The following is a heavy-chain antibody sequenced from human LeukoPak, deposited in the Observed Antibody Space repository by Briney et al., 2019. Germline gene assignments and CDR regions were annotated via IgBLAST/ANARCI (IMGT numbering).Heavy chain of an antibody. Sequence: KPSETLSLTCTVSGGSISSSSYCWGWIRQPPGKGLEWIGSIYYSGSTYYNPSLKSRVTISVDTSKNQFSLKLSSVTAADTAVYYCARLGYSYGPGYFDYWGQGTLVTVSS. D-gene: IGHD5-18*01. J-gene: IGHJ4*02. V-gene: IGHV4-39*01. CDR2: IYYSGST. CDR1: GGSISSSSYC. CDR3: ARLGYSYGPGYFDY.